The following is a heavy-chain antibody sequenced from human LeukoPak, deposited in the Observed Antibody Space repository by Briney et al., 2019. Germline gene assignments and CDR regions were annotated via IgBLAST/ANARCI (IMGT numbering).Heavy chain of an antibody. J-gene: IGHJ5*02. CDR1: GGSISSGDYY. Sequence: SETLSLTCTVSGGSISSGDYYWSWIRQPPGKGLEWIGYIYCSGSTYYNPSLKSRVTISVDTSKTQFSLKLSSVTAADTAVYYCARDNAPVSPFDPWGQGTLVTVSS. V-gene: IGHV4-30-4*01. CDR2: IYCSGST. CDR3: ARDNAPVSPFDP.